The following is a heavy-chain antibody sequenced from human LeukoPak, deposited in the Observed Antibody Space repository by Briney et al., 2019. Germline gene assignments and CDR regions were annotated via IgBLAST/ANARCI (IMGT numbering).Heavy chain of an antibody. Sequence: GGSLRLSCAASGFTFSSYGMSWVRQAPGKGLEWVSVISGSGGSTYNADSVKGRFTISRDDSKNTLYLQMNSLRAEDTAVYYCAKDRGVLWFGELLGEGFFDYWGQGTLVIVSS. V-gene: IGHV3-23*01. J-gene: IGHJ4*02. CDR1: GFTFSSYG. CDR2: ISGSGGST. D-gene: IGHD3-10*01. CDR3: AKDRGVLWFGELLGEGFFDY.